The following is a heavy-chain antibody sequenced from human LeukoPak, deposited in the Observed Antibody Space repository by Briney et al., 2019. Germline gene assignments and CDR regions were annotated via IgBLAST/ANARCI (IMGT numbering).Heavy chain of an antibody. CDR3: AREGEYYAESGNLIDAADV. J-gene: IGHJ3*01. V-gene: IGHV1-69*06. D-gene: IGHD3-10*01. Sequence: SVKVSCKASGGTFTHFVISWLRQAPGQGLEWLGGFAPIFGTPVYAQKFQDRVNITADTSTNTAYMEMSSLTSEDTAMYYCAREGEYYAESGNLIDAADVWGQGTMVIVSA. CDR1: GGTFTHFV. CDR2: FAPIFGTP.